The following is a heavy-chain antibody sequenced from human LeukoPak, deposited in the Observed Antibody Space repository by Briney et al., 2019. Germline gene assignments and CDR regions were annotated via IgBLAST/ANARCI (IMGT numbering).Heavy chain of an antibody. D-gene: IGHD1-26*01. CDR3: ARHRVSGSSSGGFDY. CDR2: IYTSGST. Sequence: SETLSLTCTVSGGSISSYYWSWIRQPPGKGLEWIGYIYTSGSTNYNPSLKSRVTISVDTSKNQFSLKLSSVTAADTAVYYCARHRVSGSSSGGFDYWGQGTLVTVSS. CDR1: GGSISSYY. J-gene: IGHJ4*02. V-gene: IGHV4-4*09.